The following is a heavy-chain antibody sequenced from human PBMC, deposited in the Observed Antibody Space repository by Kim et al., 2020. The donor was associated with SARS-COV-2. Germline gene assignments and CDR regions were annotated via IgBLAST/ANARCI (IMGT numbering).Heavy chain of an antibody. Sequence: SETLSLTCAVYGGSFSGYYWSWIRQHPGKGLEWIGDINHRGSANYNPSLKIRVTISVDTSKSQFSLKLSSVTAADTAAYYCARNFDIWGQGTMVTVSP. CDR3: ARNFDI. J-gene: IGHJ3*02. V-gene: IGHV4-34*01. CDR1: GGSFSGYY. CDR2: INHRGSA.